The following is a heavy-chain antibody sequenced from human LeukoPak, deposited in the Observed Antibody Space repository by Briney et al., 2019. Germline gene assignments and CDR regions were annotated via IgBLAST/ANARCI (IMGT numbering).Heavy chain of an antibody. D-gene: IGHD2-8*02. Sequence: GASVKVSCKASGYTFTSYYMHWVRQAPGQGLEWMGLINPSGDSTNYAQKFQGRVTMTRDTSTSTVYMELSSLRSEDTAVYYCAREESGGYFDYWGQGILVTVSS. CDR3: AREESGGYFDY. CDR2: INPSGDST. J-gene: IGHJ4*02. CDR1: GYTFTSYY. V-gene: IGHV1-46*01.